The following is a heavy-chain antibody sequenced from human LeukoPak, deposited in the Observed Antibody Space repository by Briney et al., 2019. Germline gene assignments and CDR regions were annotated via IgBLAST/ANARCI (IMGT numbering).Heavy chain of an antibody. CDR1: GGSISSSSYY. Sequence: SETLSLTCTVSGGSISSSSYYWGWIRQPPGKGLEWIGSIYYSGSTYYNPSLKSRVTISVDTSKNQFSLKLSSVTAADTAVYYCARGTSFRGIQLWSLDYWGQGTLVTVSS. J-gene: IGHJ4*02. D-gene: IGHD5-18*01. CDR3: ARGTSFRGIQLWSLDY. V-gene: IGHV4-39*07. CDR2: IYYSGST.